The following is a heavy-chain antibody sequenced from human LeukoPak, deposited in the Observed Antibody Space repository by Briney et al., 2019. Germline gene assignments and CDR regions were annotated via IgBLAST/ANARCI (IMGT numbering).Heavy chain of an antibody. CDR3: ARSYYDFWSGYSSRVLDY. Sequence: GAPVKLSCKPSGYTFTGYHMNWVRQAPGQGLEWMGWINPNGGGTNYAQKFQGRVTMTRDTSISTAYMELSRLRSDETAVYYCARSYYDFWSGYSSRVLDYWGQGTLVTVSS. D-gene: IGHD3-3*01. V-gene: IGHV1-2*02. CDR2: INPNGGGT. J-gene: IGHJ4*02. CDR1: GYTFTGYH.